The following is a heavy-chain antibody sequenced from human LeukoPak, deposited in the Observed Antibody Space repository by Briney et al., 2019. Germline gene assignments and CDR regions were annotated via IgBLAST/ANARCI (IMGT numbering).Heavy chain of an antibody. J-gene: IGHJ3*01. V-gene: IGHV4-38-2*02. Sequence: PSGTLSLTCTVSGYSISSGYYWGWIRQPPGKGLEWIGSIYHSGSIYYNPSLKSRVTISVDTSKNQFSLKLRSVTAADTAVYYCARISSSNWYNERGAFDVWGQGTMVTVSS. CDR1: GYSISSGYY. CDR3: ARISSSNWYNERGAFDV. CDR2: IYHSGSI. D-gene: IGHD6-13*01.